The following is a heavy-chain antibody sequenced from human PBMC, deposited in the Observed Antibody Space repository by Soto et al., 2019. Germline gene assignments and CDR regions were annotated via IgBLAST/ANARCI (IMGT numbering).Heavy chain of an antibody. CDR2: IIPIFGTA. D-gene: IGHD3-3*01. CDR1: GGTFSSYA. Sequence: QVQLVQSGAEVKKPGSSVKVSCKASGGTFSSYAISWVRQAPGQGLEWMGGIIPIFGTANYAQKFQGRVTITADESTSTAYMELRSLRFEDTAVYYCARSSPLGSGSNHFAYWGQGTLVTVSS. CDR3: ARSSPLGSGSNHFAY. V-gene: IGHV1-69*01. J-gene: IGHJ4*02.